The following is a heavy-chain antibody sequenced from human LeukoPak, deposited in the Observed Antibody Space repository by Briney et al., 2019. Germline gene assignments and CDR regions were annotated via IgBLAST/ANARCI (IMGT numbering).Heavy chain of an antibody. Sequence: GGSLRLSCAASGFSFSDFGMNWVRQAPGKGRGWVSYIWSDSNAVNYADPVKGRFTISRDNAKDSLYLQMNSLRDVDTAVYYCATAYYDYSGYFPYGGQGILVTVSS. CDR3: ATAYYDYSGYFPY. CDR1: GFSFSDFG. D-gene: IGHD3-22*01. J-gene: IGHJ4*02. V-gene: IGHV3-48*02. CDR2: IWSDSNAV.